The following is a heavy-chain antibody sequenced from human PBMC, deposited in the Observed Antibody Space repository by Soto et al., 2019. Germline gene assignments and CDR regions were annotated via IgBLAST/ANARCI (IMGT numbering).Heavy chain of an antibody. D-gene: IGHD6-13*01. V-gene: IGHV3-30*18. CDR3: AKENPGIAAAGRGRYYYYGMDV. J-gene: IGHJ6*02. CDR2: ISYDGSNK. Sequence: GGSLRLSCAASGFTFSSYGMHWVRQAPGKGLEWVAVISYDGSNKYYADSVKGRFTISRDNSKNTLYLQMNGLRAEDTAVYYCAKENPGIAAAGRGRYYYYGMDVWGQGTTVTVSS. CDR1: GFTFSSYG.